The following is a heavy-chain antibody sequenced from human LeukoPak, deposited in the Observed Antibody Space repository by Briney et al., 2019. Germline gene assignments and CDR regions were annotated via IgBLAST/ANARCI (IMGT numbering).Heavy chain of an antibody. CDR1: GGSFSGYY. D-gene: IGHD3-22*01. CDR2: INHSGTT. CDR3: ARSTGFYYKIDS. V-gene: IGHV4-34*01. J-gene: IGHJ4*02. Sequence: SETLSLTCAAYGGSFSGYYWTWIRQPPGKGLEWIGDINHSGTTNYNPSLKSRVTMSVDTSKNQFSLKLTSVTAADTAVYYCARSTGFYYKIDSWGRGTLVTVSS.